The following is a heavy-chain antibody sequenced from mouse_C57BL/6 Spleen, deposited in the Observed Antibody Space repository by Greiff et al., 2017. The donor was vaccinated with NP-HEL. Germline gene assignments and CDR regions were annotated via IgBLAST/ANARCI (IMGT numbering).Heavy chain of an antibody. CDR2: INPYNSGT. J-gene: IGHJ3*01. D-gene: IGHD2-4*01. CDR3: ARGDYAFAY. V-gene: IGHV1-19*01. Sequence: EVQLQQSGPVLVKPGASVKMSCKASGYTFTDYYMNWVKQSHGKSLEWIGVINPYNSGTSYNQKFKGKATLTVDKSSSTAYMELNSLTSEDSAVYYCARGDYAFAYWGQGTLVTVSA. CDR1: GYTFTDYY.